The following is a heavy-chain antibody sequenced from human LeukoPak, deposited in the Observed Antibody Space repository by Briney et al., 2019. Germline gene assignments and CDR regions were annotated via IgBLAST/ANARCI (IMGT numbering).Heavy chain of an antibody. CDR1: GGSFSGYY. J-gene: IGHJ3*02. CDR3: ARDVPYCSGGSCYVDAFDI. V-gene: IGHV4-34*01. CDR2: INHSGST. D-gene: IGHD2-15*01. Sequence: SETLSLTCAVYGGSFSGYYWSWIRQPPGKGLEWIGEINHSGSTNYNPSLKSRVTISVDTSKNQFSLKLSSVTAADTVVYYCARDVPYCSGGSCYVDAFDIWGQGTMVTVSS.